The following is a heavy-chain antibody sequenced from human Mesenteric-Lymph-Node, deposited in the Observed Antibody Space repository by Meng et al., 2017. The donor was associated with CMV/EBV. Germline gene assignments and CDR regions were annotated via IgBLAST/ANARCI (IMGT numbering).Heavy chain of an antibody. CDR3: ARGNDFWSGAKYHF. Sequence: GSLRLSCTVSGGSISSYYWSWIRQPPGKGLEWIGEINHSGSTNYGPSLQSRVTILIDTSKNQFSLKLTSVTAADTAVYYCARGNDFWSGAKYHFWGQGTLVTVSS. CDR1: GGSISSYY. J-gene: IGHJ4*02. CDR2: INHSGST. V-gene: IGHV4-34*01. D-gene: IGHD3-3*01.